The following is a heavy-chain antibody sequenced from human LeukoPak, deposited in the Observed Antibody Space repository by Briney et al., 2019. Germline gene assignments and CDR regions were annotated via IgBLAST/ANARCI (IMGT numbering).Heavy chain of an antibody. CDR1: GFTLDDYG. CDR3: ARDGDTSGTYAFDI. V-gene: IGHV3-20*01. J-gene: IGHJ3*02. CDR2: INRNGDRT. D-gene: IGHD3-22*01. Sequence: GGSLGLSCAGSGFTLDDYGMTWVRHVPGKGLEWVSGINRNGDRTGYADSVKGRFTISRDSAKNSLYLQMNSLRAEDTTLYRCARDGDTSGTYAFDIWGQGTMVSVSS.